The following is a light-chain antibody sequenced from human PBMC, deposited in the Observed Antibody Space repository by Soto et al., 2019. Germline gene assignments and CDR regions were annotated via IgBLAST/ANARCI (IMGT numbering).Light chain of an antibody. CDR2: GAS. J-gene: IGKJ1*01. V-gene: IGKV3-20*01. CDR3: HQYGSSPAT. CDR1: QSVSSSF. Sequence: EIMLTQSPGTLSLSPGERATLSCRASQSVSSSFLAWYQQKPGQGPRLLIYGASSRATGIPDSFSGSGSGTDFTLTISRLEPEDFAVYYCHQYGSSPATFGQGTRVEIK.